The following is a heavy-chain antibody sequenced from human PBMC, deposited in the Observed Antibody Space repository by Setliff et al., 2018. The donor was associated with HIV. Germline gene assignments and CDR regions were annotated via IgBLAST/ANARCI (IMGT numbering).Heavy chain of an antibody. D-gene: IGHD5-18*01. CDR2: IYTNGST. J-gene: IGHJ4*02. CDR1: GGSISSGGYY. CDR3: AREIPYSFGYYFDY. Sequence: SETLSLTCTVSGGSISSGGYYWSWIRQPAGKGLEWIGRIYTNGSTNYNPSLKSRLTISVDTSKNQFSLTLSSVTAADTAVYYCAREIPYSFGYYFDYWGQGTLVTVSS. V-gene: IGHV4-61*02.